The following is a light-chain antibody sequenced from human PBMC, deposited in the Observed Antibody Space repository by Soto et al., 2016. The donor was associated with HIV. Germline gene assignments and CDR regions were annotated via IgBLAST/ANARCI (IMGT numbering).Light chain of an antibody. CDR1: QGISSY. CDR3: QQYYSTLA. Sequence: AIRMTQSPSSLSASTGDRVTITCRASQGISSYLAWYQQKPGKAPKLLIYAASTLQSGSHQGSAAVDLGQISLSPSAAYSLKILLTYYCQQYYSTLAFGQGTKVEIK. CDR2: AAS. V-gene: IGKV1-8*01. J-gene: IGKJ1*01.